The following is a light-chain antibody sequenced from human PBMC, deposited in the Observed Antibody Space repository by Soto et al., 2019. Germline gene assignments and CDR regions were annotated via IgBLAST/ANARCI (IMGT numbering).Light chain of an antibody. J-gene: IGLJ1*01. Sequence: QSVLTQPASVSGSPGQSITISCTGTSSDVGSYNYVSWYQQHPGKAPKLMVYDVSNRPSGVSNRFSGSKSGNTASLTISGLQAEDEADYYCSSYTTXSTYVFGTGTKVTVL. CDR2: DVS. V-gene: IGLV2-14*01. CDR3: SSYTTXSTYV. CDR1: SSDVGSYNY.